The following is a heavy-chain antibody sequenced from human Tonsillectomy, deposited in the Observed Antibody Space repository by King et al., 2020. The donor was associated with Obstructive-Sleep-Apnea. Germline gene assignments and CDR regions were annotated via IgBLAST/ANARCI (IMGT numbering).Heavy chain of an antibody. CDR3: ATAPGYWAYAPFDF. CDR1: GLIFSNDC. V-gene: IGHV3-15*01. J-gene: IGHJ4*02. D-gene: IGHD2-8*02. CDR2: IKSQTDGGTT. Sequence: VQLVESGGGLVKPGGSLRLSCEVSGLIFSNDCMTWVRQAPGKGLEWVGHIKSQTDGGTTDYAAPVNGRFTISRDDSKNTMYLQLTTVRTEETAVYYCATAPGYWAYAPFDFWGQGTLVTVSS.